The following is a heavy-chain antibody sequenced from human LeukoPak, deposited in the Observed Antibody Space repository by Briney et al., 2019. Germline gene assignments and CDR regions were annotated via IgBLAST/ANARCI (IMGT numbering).Heavy chain of an antibody. CDR3: ARQRYSDY. V-gene: IGHV3-7*01. Sequence: TGGSLRLSCAASGFTFSRYWMTWVRQAPGKGLEWVANIKEDGSENSYVESVKGRFTISRDNAKNSLYLQLNSLRAEDTAVYFCARQRYSDYWGQGTLVNVSS. CDR1: GFTFSRYW. CDR2: IKEDGSEN. J-gene: IGHJ4*02. D-gene: IGHD1-1*01.